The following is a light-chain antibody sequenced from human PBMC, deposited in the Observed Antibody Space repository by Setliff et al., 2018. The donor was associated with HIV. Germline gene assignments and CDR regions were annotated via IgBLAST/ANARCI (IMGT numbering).Light chain of an antibody. CDR2: EVR. CDR1: SSDVGGYSY. V-gene: IGLV2-14*01. Sequence: SVLTQPASVSGSPGQPITISCTGTSSDVGGYSYVSWYQQHPGKAPKLIIYEVRNRPSGVSNRFSGSKSGNTASLTISGLRAEDEADYYCSSYAITNTLPFGTGTKVTVL. CDR3: SSYAITNTLP. J-gene: IGLJ1*01.